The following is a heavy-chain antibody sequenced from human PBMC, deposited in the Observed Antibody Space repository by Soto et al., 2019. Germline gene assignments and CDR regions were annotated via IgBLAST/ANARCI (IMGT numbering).Heavy chain of an antibody. CDR3: ARWGSGY. Sequence: QVHLVQSGAEVKKPGSSVKVSCKASGDTFSSYTISWVRQAPGHGLEWMGRITPILGTVNYAQEFQGRVTITADKATSTAYMELSSLPSEDTAVYYCARWGSGYWGQGTLVTVSS. CDR2: ITPILGTV. V-gene: IGHV1-69*08. J-gene: IGHJ4*02. CDR1: GDTFSSYT. D-gene: IGHD2-15*01.